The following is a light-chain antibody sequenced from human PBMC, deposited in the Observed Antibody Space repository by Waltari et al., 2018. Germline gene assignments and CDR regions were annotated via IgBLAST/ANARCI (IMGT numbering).Light chain of an antibody. V-gene: IGLV4-69*01. J-gene: IGLJ3*02. Sequence: QLVLTQSPSASASLGASVKPTCTLHRGHPYYATAWPPQQPEKGPRHLMKVNRDGSHSKGDGIPDRFSGSSSGAERYLTISSLQSDDEADYYCQTWGAGIRVFGGGTKLTVL. CDR3: QTWGAGIRV. CDR1: RGHPYYA. CDR2: VNRDGSH.